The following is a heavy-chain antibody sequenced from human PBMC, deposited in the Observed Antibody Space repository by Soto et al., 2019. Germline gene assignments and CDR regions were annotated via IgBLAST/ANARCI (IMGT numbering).Heavy chain of an antibody. CDR2: TYYRSKWYS. V-gene: IGHV6-1*01. CDR1: GESVSSNSAA. CDR3: ARYTTTWYLDY. J-gene: IGHJ4*02. D-gene: IGHD6-13*01. Sequence: PSQTLSLTCAISGESVSSNSAAWNWIRQYPSRGLEWLGRTYYRSKWYSDYGVSVRGRISITPDTSKNQFSLQLDSVTPEDTAVYYCARYTTTWYLDYWGQGTLVTVSS.